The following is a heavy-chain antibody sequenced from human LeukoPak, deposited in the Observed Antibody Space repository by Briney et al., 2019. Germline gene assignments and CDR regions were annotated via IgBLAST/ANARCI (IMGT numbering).Heavy chain of an antibody. CDR1: GFTFSSYA. CDR2: ISGSGGST. J-gene: IGHJ4*02. CDR3: AKAPRSAWELLHYFDY. Sequence: GGSLRLSCAASGFTFSSYAMSWVRQAPGKGLEWVSAISGSGGSTYYADSVKGRFTISRDNSKNTLYLQMNSLRAEDTAVYYCAKAPRSAWELLHYFDYWGQGTLVTVSS. D-gene: IGHD1-26*01. V-gene: IGHV3-23*01.